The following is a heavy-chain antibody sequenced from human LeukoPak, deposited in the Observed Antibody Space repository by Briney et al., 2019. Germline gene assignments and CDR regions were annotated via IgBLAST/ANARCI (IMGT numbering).Heavy chain of an antibody. CDR2: MYYSGST. D-gene: IGHD3-16*01. V-gene: IGHV4-30-4*01. J-gene: IGHJ4*02. CDR1: GGSISSGDYY. CDR3: ARAGGNYFDY. Sequence: SQTLSLTCTVSGGSISSGDYYWSWIRQPPGKGLEWIAYMYYSGSTYYNPSLKSRVTISVDTSKNQFSLKLSSVTAADTAVYYCARAGGNYFDYWGQGTLVTVSS.